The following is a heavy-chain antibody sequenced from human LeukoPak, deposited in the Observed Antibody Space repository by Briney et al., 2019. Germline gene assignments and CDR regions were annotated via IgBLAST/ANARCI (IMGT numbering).Heavy chain of an antibody. CDR2: INPSGGST. V-gene: IGHV1-46*01. Sequence: ASVKVSCKASGFTFTNYNLHWVRQAPGQRLEWMGIINPSGGSTNYAQNFQGRVTMTRDTSTSTVYMELSSLRSEDTAVYYCAREGCSGCDSSYYYYYMDVWGKGTTVTVSS. D-gene: IGHD5-12*01. CDR3: AREGCSGCDSSYYYYYMDV. CDR1: GFTFTNYN. J-gene: IGHJ6*03.